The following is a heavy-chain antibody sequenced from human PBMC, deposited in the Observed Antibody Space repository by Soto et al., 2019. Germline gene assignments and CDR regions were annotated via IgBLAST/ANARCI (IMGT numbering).Heavy chain of an antibody. CDR1: GGSISNSDYF. J-gene: IGHJ4*02. V-gene: IGHV4-30-4*01. CDR3: ARGSEVLARGAMFFDY. CDR2: SSSSGNT. Sequence: QVPLQESGPGLVKPLQTLSLTCTVSGGSISNSDYFWSWIRQSPGKGLACIGYSSSSGNTYYNPALKSRASLSGETSKHQVSLRLTSVTVEDTALSYCARGSEVLARGAMFFDYWGPGTLVTVSS. D-gene: IGHD1-26*01.